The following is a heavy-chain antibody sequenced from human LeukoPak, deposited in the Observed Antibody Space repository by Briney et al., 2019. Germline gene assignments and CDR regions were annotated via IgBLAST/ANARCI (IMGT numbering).Heavy chain of an antibody. Sequence: GGSLRLSCAASGFTVSSSYMSWVRQAPGKGLEWVSLHYSDGNTYYADSVKGRFTISRDNSNNTLYLQMNTLRAEDTAVYYCARIDIWGQGTMVTVSS. CDR2: HYSDGNT. CDR1: GFTVSSSY. CDR3: ARIDI. J-gene: IGHJ3*02. V-gene: IGHV3-66*01.